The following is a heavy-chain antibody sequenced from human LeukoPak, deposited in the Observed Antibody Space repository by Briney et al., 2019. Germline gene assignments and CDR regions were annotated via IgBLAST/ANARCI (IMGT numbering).Heavy chain of an antibody. Sequence: SGPTLVKPTQTLTLTCTFSGFSRSTSGVGVDWIRQPPGKALEWLALIYWDDDMRYSPSLNSRLTITKDTYNNQVVLTMTNMDAVDTATYYCARQGHYGSGDYYFDFWGQGTLVTVSS. V-gene: IGHV2-5*02. CDR3: ARQGHYGSGDYYFDF. CDR1: GFSRSTSGVG. J-gene: IGHJ4*02. D-gene: IGHD3-10*01. CDR2: IYWDDDM.